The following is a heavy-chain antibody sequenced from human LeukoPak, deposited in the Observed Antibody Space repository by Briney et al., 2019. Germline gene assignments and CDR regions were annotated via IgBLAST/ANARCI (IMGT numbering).Heavy chain of an antibody. Sequence: ASVKVSCKASGYTFTSYYMHWVRQAPGQGLEWMGIINPSGGSTSYAQKFQGRVTMTRDTSTSTVYMELSSLRSEDTAVYYCASTYYYDSSGYSVDLNWFDPWGQGTLVTVSS. V-gene: IGHV1-46*01. CDR2: INPSGGST. J-gene: IGHJ5*02. CDR3: ASTYYYDSSGYSVDLNWFDP. CDR1: GYTFTSYY. D-gene: IGHD3-22*01.